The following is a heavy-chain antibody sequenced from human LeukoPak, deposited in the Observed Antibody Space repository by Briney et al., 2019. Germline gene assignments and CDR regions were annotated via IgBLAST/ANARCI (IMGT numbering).Heavy chain of an antibody. D-gene: IGHD3-10*01. V-gene: IGHV3-23*01. Sequence: TGGSLRLSCAASGFTFSSYAMSWVRQAPGKGLEWVSAISGSGGSTYYADSVKGRFTISRDKSKNTLYLQMNSLRAEDTAVYYCAKGRYYYGSGSYYGARIGFDPWGQGTLVTVSS. CDR2: ISGSGGST. CDR3: AKGRYYYGSGSYYGARIGFDP. J-gene: IGHJ5*02. CDR1: GFTFSSYA.